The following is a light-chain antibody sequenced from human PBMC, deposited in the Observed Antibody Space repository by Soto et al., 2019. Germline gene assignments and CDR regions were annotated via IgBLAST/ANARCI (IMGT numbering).Light chain of an antibody. V-gene: IGKV3-20*01. J-gene: IGKJ4*01. CDR2: DAS. CDR1: QSVSSSY. Sequence: EIVLTQSPGTLSLSPGERATLSCRASQSVSSSYLAWYQQKPGQAPRLLIYDASSRATGIPDRFSGSGSGTDFNLNISRVEPEDFAVYYCQQYGSSPLTFGGGTKVEIK. CDR3: QQYGSSPLT.